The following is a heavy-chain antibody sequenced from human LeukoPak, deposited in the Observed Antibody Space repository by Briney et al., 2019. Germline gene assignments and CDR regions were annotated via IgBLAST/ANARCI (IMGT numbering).Heavy chain of an antibody. J-gene: IGHJ5*02. D-gene: IGHD3-10*01. CDR1: GGSINSYY. CDR2: IYYSGNT. V-gene: IGHV4-59*12. Sequence: SETLSLTCTVSGGSINSYYWSWIRQPPGKGLEYIGHIYYSGNTDYNPSLKSRVTISVDTSKNQFSLKLSSVTAADTAVYYCARDLTLYGSGSYYTPNWFDPWGQGTLVTVSS. CDR3: ARDLTLYGSGSYYTPNWFDP.